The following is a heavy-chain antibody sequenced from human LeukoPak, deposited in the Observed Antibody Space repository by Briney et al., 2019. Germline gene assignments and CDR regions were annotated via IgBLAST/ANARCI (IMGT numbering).Heavy chain of an antibody. D-gene: IGHD1-26*01. V-gene: IGHV1-69*04. CDR1: GGTFSSYA. CDR3: ARDKAVGSGRGEPANRDYYGMDV. Sequence: SVKVSCKASGGTFSSYAISWVRQAPGQGLEWMGRIIPILGIANYAQKFQGRVTITADKSTSTAYMELSSLRSEDTAVYYCARDKAVGSGRGEPANRDYYGMDVWGQGTTVTVSS. J-gene: IGHJ6*02. CDR2: IIPILGIA.